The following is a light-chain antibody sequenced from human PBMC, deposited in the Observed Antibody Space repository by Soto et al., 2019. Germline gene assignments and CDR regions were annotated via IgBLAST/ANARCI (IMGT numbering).Light chain of an antibody. CDR1: QSISSS. CDR3: QQYNNGPTYT. CDR2: GAS. J-gene: IGKJ2*01. V-gene: IGKV3-15*01. Sequence: EIVMTQSPATLSVSPGERATLWCRASQSISSSLAWYQQKPGQAPRLLIYGASTRATGIPARFSGSGSGTEFTLTISSLQSEDFAVYYCQQYNNGPTYTFGQGTKLEIK.